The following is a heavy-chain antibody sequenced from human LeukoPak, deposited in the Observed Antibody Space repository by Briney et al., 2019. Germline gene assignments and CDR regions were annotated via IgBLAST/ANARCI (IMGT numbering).Heavy chain of an antibody. D-gene: IGHD2-8*01. V-gene: IGHV1-18*01. J-gene: IGHJ3*02. Sequence: ASVKISCKASGYTFTSYGISWVRQAPGQGLEWMGWISAYNGNTNYAQKLQGRVTMTTDTSTSTAYMELRSLRSDDTAVYYCARGLQGYCTNGVCSMAFDIWGQGTMVTVSS. CDR2: ISAYNGNT. CDR1: GYTFTSYG. CDR3: ARGLQGYCTNGVCSMAFDI.